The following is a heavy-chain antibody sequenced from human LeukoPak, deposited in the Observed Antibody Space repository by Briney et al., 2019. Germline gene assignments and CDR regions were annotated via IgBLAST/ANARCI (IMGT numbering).Heavy chain of an antibody. CDR2: IYPGDSDT. CDR1: GYSFTSYW. Sequence: GESLKISCKGSGYSFTSYWIGWVRQMPGKGLEWMGIIYPGDSDTRYSPSFQGQVTISADKSISTAYLQWSSLKASDTAMYYCARLSSHKVVITNFPHFDYWGQGTLVTVSS. V-gene: IGHV5-51*01. D-gene: IGHD3-22*01. CDR3: ARLSSHKVVITNFPHFDY. J-gene: IGHJ4*02.